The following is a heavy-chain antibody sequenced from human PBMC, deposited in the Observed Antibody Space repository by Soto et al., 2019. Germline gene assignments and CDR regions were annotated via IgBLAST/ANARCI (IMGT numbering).Heavy chain of an antibody. Sequence: GESVKISCXGSGYSFTSYWIGWVRQMPGKGLEWMGIIYPGDSDTRYSPSFQGQVTISADKSISTAYLQWSSLKASDTAMYYCARNIRYCSRGSCYSSEIDYYYGMDVWGQGTTVTVSS. CDR2: IYPGDSDT. CDR3: ARNIRYCSRGSCYSSEIDYYYGMDV. V-gene: IGHV5-51*01. D-gene: IGHD2-15*01. J-gene: IGHJ6*02. CDR1: GYSFTSYW.